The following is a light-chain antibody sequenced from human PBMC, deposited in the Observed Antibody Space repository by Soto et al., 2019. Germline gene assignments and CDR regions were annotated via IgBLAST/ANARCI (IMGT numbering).Light chain of an antibody. J-gene: IGKJ4*01. V-gene: IGKV3-15*01. CDR3: QQYNKWPPLT. CDR1: QSVSNN. Sequence: EIVVTQSPATLSVSPGERATLSCRASQSVSNNLVWYQQKPGQAPRLLIYGASTRATGIPARFSGSGSGTEFTLTISSLQSEDFAVYYCQQYNKWPPLTFGGGTKVEIK. CDR2: GAS.